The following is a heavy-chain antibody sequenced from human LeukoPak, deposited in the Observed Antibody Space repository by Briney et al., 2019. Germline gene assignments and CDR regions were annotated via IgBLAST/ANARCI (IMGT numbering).Heavy chain of an antibody. D-gene: IGHD5-24*01. CDR3: ARGSMATIQFDY. CDR1: GGSISSYY. CDR2: IYYSGST. V-gene: IGHV4-59*01. Sequence: SETLSLTCTVSGGSISSYYWSWIRQPPGKGLEWIGYIYYSGSTNYNPSLKSRVTISVDTSKNQFSLKLSSVTAADTAVYYCARGSMATIQFDYWGQGTLVTVSS. J-gene: IGHJ4*02.